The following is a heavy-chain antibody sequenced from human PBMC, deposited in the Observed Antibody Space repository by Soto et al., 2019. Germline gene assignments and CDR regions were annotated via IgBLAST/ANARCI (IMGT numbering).Heavy chain of an antibody. CDR3: ARLPGIVAPGTVFLDN. V-gene: IGHV5-51*01. Sequence: ESLKISCKASGYRFTSSWIGWVRQIPGKGLEWMGIIYPGDSDTRYRPSFQGQVTISADKSSSTAYLQWNSLQASDTAMYYCARLPGIVAPGTVFLDNWGQGTMVTVSS. CDR2: IYPGDSDT. D-gene: IGHD1-1*01. J-gene: IGHJ4*02. CDR1: GYRFTSSW.